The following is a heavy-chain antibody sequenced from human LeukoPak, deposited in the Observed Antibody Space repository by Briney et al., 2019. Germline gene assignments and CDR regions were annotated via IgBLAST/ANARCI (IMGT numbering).Heavy chain of an antibody. CDR3: ARGGPQSSAWFGY. CDR1: GFTVSSNY. D-gene: IGHD6-19*01. J-gene: IGHJ4*02. V-gene: IGHV3-11*01. Sequence: GGSLRLSCAASGFTVSSNYMSWVRQAPGKGLEWVSYISSSGSTIYYADSVKGRFTISRDNAKNSLYLQTNSLRAEDTAVYFCARGGPQSSAWFGYWGQGTLVTVSS. CDR2: ISSSGSTI.